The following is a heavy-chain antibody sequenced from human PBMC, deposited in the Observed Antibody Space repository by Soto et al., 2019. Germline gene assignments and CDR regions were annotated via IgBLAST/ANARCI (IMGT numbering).Heavy chain of an antibody. Sequence: PGGSLRLSCAASGFTFNNYAMSWVRQAPGKGLEWVSPISGSGGSTYYADSVKGRFTISRDNSKNTLYLQMNSLRAEDTAVYYCAKSSTPCSGGSCYSWYFDLWGRGTLVTVSS. CDR3: AKSSTPCSGGSCYSWYFDL. CDR1: GFTFNNYA. J-gene: IGHJ2*01. CDR2: ISGSGGST. D-gene: IGHD2-15*01. V-gene: IGHV3-23*01.